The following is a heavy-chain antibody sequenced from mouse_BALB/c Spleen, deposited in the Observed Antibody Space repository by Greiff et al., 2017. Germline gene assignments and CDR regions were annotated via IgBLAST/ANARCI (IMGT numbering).Heavy chain of an antibody. CDR1: GFTFSSYT. V-gene: IGHV5-12-2*01. J-gene: IGHJ3*01. CDR3: ARQGNWDWFAD. CDR2: ISNGGGST. D-gene: IGHD4-1*01. Sequence: DVMLVESGGGLVQPGGSLKLSCAASGFTFSSYTMSWVRQTPEKRLEWVAYISNGGGSTYYPDTVKGRFTISRDNAKNTLYLQMSSLKSEDTAMYYCARQGNWDWFADWGQGTLVTVSA.